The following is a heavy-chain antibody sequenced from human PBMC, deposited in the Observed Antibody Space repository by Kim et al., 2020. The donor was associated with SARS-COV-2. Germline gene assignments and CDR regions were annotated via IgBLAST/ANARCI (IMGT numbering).Heavy chain of an antibody. J-gene: IGHJ4*02. CDR2: IIPLFGTT. Sequence: SVNVSCKASGGTFSSYAMSWVRKAPGQGLEWVGGIIPLFGTTEYAQKFQGRVTITADESTSTAYMELSSLRSEDTAVYYCARRAITMVRGVISLYFDYWGQGTLVTVSS. D-gene: IGHD3-10*01. V-gene: IGHV1-69*13. CDR3: ARRAITMVRGVISLYFDY. CDR1: GGTFSSYA.